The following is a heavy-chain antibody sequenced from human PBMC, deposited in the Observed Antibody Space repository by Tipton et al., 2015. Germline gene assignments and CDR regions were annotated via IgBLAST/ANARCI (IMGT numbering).Heavy chain of an antibody. CDR1: GYNFTKYW. CDR2: IYPGDSDT. Sequence: QLVQSGAEVKKPEESLKISCQGSGYNFTKYWIAWVRQMPGKGLEWMGLIYPGDSDTKYSPSFQGQVTISVDKSISTAYLQWSSLKASDTAMYYCARLGNLDWGDYWGQGTLVTVSS. J-gene: IGHJ4*02. D-gene: IGHD7-27*01. V-gene: IGHV5-51*01. CDR3: ARLGNLDWGDY.